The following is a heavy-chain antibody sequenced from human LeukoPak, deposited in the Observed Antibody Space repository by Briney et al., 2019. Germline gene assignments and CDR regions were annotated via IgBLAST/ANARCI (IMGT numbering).Heavy chain of an antibody. J-gene: IGHJ6*03. Sequence: ASVKVSCKASGYTFTSYDINWVRQATGQGLEWMGWMNPNSGNTGYAQKFQGRVTMTRNTSISTAYMELSSLRSEDTAVYYCATRSIVVVPAASRLAYYMDVWGKGTTVTVSS. CDR2: MNPNSGNT. V-gene: IGHV1-8*01. CDR1: GYTFTSYD. CDR3: ATRSIVVVPAASRLAYYMDV. D-gene: IGHD2-2*01.